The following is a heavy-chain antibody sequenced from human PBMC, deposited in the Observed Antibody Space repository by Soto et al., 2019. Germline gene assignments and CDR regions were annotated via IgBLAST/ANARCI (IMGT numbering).Heavy chain of an antibody. CDR3: ATAIADDAFDI. J-gene: IGHJ3*02. Sequence: ASAKVSCKASGYTITSYAMHWLRQAPGQRLEWMGWINAGNGNTKYSQKFQGRVTITRDTSASTAYMELSSLRSEDTAVDYCATAIADDAFDIWGRGTMVTVSS. V-gene: IGHV1-3*01. CDR2: INAGNGNT. CDR1: GYTITSYA. D-gene: IGHD2-2*01.